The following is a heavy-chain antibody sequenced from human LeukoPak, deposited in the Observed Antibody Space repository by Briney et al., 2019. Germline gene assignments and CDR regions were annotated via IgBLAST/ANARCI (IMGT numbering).Heavy chain of an antibody. CDR2: IIPIFGTA. CDR3: ARESVVAVAATTYNWFDP. CDR1: GGTFSSYA. Sequence: ASVKVSCKASGGTFSSYAISWVRQAPGQGLEWMGGIIPIFGTANYAQKFQGRVTITADESTSTAYMELSSLRSEDTAVYYCARESVVAVAATTYNWFDPWGQGTLVTVSS. D-gene: IGHD2-15*01. V-gene: IGHV1-69*13. J-gene: IGHJ5*02.